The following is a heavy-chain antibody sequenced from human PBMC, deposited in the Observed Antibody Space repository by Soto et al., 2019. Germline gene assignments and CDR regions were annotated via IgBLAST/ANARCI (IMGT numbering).Heavy chain of an antibody. V-gene: IGHV4-31*03. D-gene: IGHD3-10*01. J-gene: IGHJ1*01. CDR2: ILHSGST. CDR3: VRGVLS. CDR1: GGSISSGGYY. Sequence: QVQLQESGPGLVKASQTLSLTCNVSGGSISSGGYYWTWIRQHPGKGLEWIVNILHSGSTFYNPSLKSRVSISVDTSKNQFSLKLSSVTAADTAVYFCVRGVLSWGQGTLVTVSS.